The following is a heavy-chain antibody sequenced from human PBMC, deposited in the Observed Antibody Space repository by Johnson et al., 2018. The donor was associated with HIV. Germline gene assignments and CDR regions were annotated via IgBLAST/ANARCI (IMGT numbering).Heavy chain of an antibody. V-gene: IGHV3-30-3*01. J-gene: IGHJ3*02. CDR2: ISYDGSNK. D-gene: IGHD2-21*01. CDR3: ARARARVTFDI. CDR1: GFPFSSYA. Sequence: QVQLVESGGGVVQPGRSLRLSCAASGFPFSSYAMHWVRQAPGKGLEWVAVISYDGSNKYYADSVKGRFTISRDNSKNTLYLQMNSLRAEDTAVYYCARARARVTFDIWGQGTMVTVSS.